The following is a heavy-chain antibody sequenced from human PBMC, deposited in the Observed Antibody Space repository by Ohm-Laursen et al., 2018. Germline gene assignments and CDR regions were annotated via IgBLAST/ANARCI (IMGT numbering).Heavy chain of an antibody. V-gene: IGHV4-59*01. CDR3: ARLKTNMDWYFDF. CDR1: GGSISSYY. CDR2: ISYSGSA. Sequence: GTLSLTWTVSGGSISSYYWSWVRQPPGRGLEWIAYISYSGSANYNPSLNSRVAISVDTSKNQVSLKVNSVTAADTAVYYCARLKTNMDWYFDFWGRGTLVTVSS. J-gene: IGHJ2*01.